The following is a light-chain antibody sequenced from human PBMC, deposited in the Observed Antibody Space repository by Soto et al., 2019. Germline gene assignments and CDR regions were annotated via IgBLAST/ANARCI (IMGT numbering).Light chain of an antibody. CDR3: QQYNDWSRT. V-gene: IGKV3-15*01. Sequence: EIVMTQSPATLSVSPGDRATLSCRASQSVSTNLAWYQQKPGQAPRLLMYGVSSRASGIPARFSGSGSGTEFTLTIYSLQSEDLAVYYCQQYNDWSRTFGQGTKVDIK. CDR1: QSVSTN. CDR2: GVS. J-gene: IGKJ1*01.